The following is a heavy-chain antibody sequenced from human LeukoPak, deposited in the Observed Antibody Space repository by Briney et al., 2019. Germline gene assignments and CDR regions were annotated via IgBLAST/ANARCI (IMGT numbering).Heavy chain of an antibody. CDR2: IYSKTDGGTA. J-gene: IGHJ3*02. V-gene: IGHV3-15*01. D-gene: IGHD3-3*01. CDR3: TTGFFGVVNDAFDI. CDR1: GFTFNNAW. Sequence: PGGSLRLSCAASGFTFNNAWMNWVRQAPGKGLEWVGRIYSKTDGGTADYAATVKGRFTISSDDSKNTLWLQMNSLKTEDTAVYYCTTGFFGVVNDAFDIWGQGTMVIVSS.